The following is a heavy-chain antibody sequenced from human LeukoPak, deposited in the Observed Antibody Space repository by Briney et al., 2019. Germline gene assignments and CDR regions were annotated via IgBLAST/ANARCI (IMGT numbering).Heavy chain of an antibody. Sequence: SETLSLTCTVSGGSISSSSYYWGWIRQPPGKGLKWIGNIYYSGSTYYNPSLKSRVTISVDTSKNQFSLKLSSVTAADTAVYYCARHRVGDYGLYYFDYWGQGTLVTVSS. CDR2: IYYSGST. V-gene: IGHV4-39*01. D-gene: IGHD4-17*01. J-gene: IGHJ4*02. CDR3: ARHRVGDYGLYYFDY. CDR1: GGSISSSSYY.